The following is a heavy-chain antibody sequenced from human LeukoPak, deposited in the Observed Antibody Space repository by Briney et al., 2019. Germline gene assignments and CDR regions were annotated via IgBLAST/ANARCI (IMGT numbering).Heavy chain of an antibody. Sequence: GGSLRLSCAASGFTFSSYGMHWVRQAPGKGLEWVAVIWYDGSNKYYADSVKGRFAISRDNSKNTLYLQMNSLRAEDTAVYYCARDRNIVATGPFDYWGQGTLVTVSS. CDR1: GFTFSSYG. D-gene: IGHD5-12*01. J-gene: IGHJ4*02. CDR3: ARDRNIVATGPFDY. V-gene: IGHV3-33*01. CDR2: IWYDGSNK.